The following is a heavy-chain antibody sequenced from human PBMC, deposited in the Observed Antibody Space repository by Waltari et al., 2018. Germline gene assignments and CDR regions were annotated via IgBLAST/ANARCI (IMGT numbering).Heavy chain of an antibody. CDR2: ISRSGGDM. Sequence: EVQLVESGGGLVQPGGSLRLSCAASGFIFSTYEMNWVRQAPGKGLEWVAHISRSGGDMYYADSVKGRFTMSRDNAQNSIYLQMNGLRAEDTAVYYCARDNPAMAQAFDYWGQGTLVTVSS. CDR1: GFIFSTYE. CDR3: ARDNPAMAQAFDY. V-gene: IGHV3-48*03. D-gene: IGHD5-18*01. J-gene: IGHJ4*02.